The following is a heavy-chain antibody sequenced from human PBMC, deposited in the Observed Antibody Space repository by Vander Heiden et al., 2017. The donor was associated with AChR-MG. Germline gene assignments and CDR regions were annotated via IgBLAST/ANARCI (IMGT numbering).Heavy chain of an antibody. D-gene: IGHD6-19*01. CDR1: GLSFNSYG. J-gene: IGHJ1*01. V-gene: IGHV3-33*01. CDR3: ARDRASGLRRDRGFQH. Sequence: QEPVEESGGGVVQHGRYMRHSCAASGLSFNSYGMHWVRQAPGKWLEWVAFIWYDGSNKYYADSVMCRFTISRDNSKNTLYLQMNSLRAEDTAVYYCARDRASGLRRDRGFQHWGQGTLVTVSS. CDR2: IWYDGSNK.